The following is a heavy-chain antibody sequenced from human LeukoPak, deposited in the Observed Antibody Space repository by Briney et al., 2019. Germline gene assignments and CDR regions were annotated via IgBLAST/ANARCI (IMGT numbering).Heavy chain of an antibody. Sequence: GGSLRLSCAASGFTFSSYAMHWVRQAPGKGLEWVAVISYDGSNKYYADSVKGRFTISRDNSKNTLYLQMNSLRAEDTAVYYCARDPLGVGPKSPAFDIWGQGTMVTVSS. J-gene: IGHJ3*02. CDR1: GFTFSSYA. CDR2: ISYDGSNK. CDR3: ARDPLGVGPKSPAFDI. D-gene: IGHD3-16*01. V-gene: IGHV3-30-3*01.